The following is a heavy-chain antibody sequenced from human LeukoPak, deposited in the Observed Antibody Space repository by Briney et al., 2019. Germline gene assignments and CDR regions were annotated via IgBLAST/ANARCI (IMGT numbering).Heavy chain of an antibody. D-gene: IGHD3-10*01. CDR2: MNSNSGNT. J-gene: IGHJ4*02. Sequence: ASVKVSCKASGYTFTNYDIMWVRQATGQGPEWMGWMNSNSGNTGYAQKFQGRVTMTTNTSINTAYMELHSLTTEDTAVYDCARGRGGTVVRGYLDYWGQGTLVTVSS. CDR1: GYTFTNYD. V-gene: IGHV1-8*01. CDR3: ARGRGGTVVRGYLDY.